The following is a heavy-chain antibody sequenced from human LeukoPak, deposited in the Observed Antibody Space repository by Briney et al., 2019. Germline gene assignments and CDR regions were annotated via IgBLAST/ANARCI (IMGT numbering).Heavy chain of an antibody. J-gene: IGHJ5*02. Sequence: ASVKVSCKTSGYTFTGNYMHWVRQAPGQGLEWMGWINPKSGDTKYAQKFQGRVTETRDTSSSTSYLELSRLRSDDTAIYYCARSQHNTFDPWGRGTLVTVSS. D-gene: IGHD1-1*01. CDR3: ARSQHNTFDP. CDR1: GYTFTGNY. V-gene: IGHV1-2*02. CDR2: INPKSGDT.